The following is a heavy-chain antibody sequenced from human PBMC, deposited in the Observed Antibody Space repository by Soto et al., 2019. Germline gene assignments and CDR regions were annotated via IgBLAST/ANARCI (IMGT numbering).Heavy chain of an antibody. J-gene: IGHJ4*02. CDR3: ARAPRGGVIIVITSAQIDY. CDR2: ISPDGGST. V-gene: IGHV1-46*01. D-gene: IGHD3-10*01. Sequence: GASVKVSCKASGYDFTDHYIHWVRQAPGQGLEWMGIISPDGGSTRYSQQFQARITMTRDTSTSTVYMGLSSLRSEDTAVYYCARAPRGGVIIVITSAQIDYWGQGTLVTVSS. CDR1: GYDFTDHY.